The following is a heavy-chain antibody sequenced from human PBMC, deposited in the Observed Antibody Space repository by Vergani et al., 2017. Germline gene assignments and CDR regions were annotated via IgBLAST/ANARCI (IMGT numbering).Heavy chain of an antibody. Sequence: QLQLPESGPGLVKPSETLSLTCTVSGGSISSSSYYWGWIRQPPGKGLEWIGSIYYSGSTYYNPSLKSRVTISVDTSKNQFSLKLSSVTAADTAVYYCATKNYYDSSVDYWGQGTLVTVSS. CDR3: ATKNYYDSSVDY. CDR2: IYYSGST. D-gene: IGHD3-22*01. V-gene: IGHV4-39*01. CDR1: GGSISSSSYY. J-gene: IGHJ4*02.